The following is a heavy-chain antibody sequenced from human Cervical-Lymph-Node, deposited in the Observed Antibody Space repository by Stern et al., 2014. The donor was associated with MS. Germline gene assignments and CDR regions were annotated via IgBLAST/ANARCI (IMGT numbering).Heavy chain of an antibody. CDR1: GFNVSSNY. Sequence: VQLVQSGGGLVQPGGSLRLSCAASGFNVSSNYMSWVRQAPGKGLEWVSVIYTSGGTYYADSVKGRFTISGDNSKNTLYLHMNSLRAEDTAVYYCARVTASWRSFDYWGQGTLVTVSS. D-gene: IGHD6-13*01. V-gene: IGHV3-66*01. J-gene: IGHJ4*02. CDR3: ARVTASWRSFDY. CDR2: IYTSGGT.